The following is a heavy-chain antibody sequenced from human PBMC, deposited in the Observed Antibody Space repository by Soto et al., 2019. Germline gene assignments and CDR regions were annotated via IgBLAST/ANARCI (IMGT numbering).Heavy chain of an antibody. V-gene: IGHV1-46*03. J-gene: IGHJ6*02. CDR3: ARDPDTYCSSTSCYGMDV. Sequence: VASVKVSCKASGYTLTSYYMHWVRQAPGQGLEWMGIINPSGGSTSYAQKFQGRVTMTRDTSTSTVYMELSSLRSEDTAVYYCARDPDTYCSSTSCYGMDVWGQGTTVTVSS. D-gene: IGHD2-2*01. CDR1: GYTLTSYY. CDR2: INPSGGST.